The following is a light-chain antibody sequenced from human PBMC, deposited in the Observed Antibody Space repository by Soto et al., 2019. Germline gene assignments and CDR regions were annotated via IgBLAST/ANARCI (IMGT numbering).Light chain of an antibody. CDR2: DVS. J-gene: IGLJ1*01. Sequence: QSVLAQPRSVSGSPGQSVTSSCTGTSSDVGGYNYVSWYQQYPGKAPKLMIYDVSKRPSGVPDRFSGSNSGNTASLTISGLQAEDEADYYCCSYAGSYTFGVFGTGTKVTVL. CDR3: CSYAGSYTFGV. CDR1: SSDVGGYNY. V-gene: IGLV2-11*01.